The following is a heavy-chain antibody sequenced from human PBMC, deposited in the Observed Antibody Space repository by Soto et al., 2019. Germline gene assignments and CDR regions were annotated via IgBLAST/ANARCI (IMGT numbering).Heavy chain of an antibody. CDR3: ARAPNPYSSPCPCDWFDP. Sequence: ASVKVSCKASGYTFTSYAMHWVRQAPGQRLEWMGWINAGNGNTKYSQKFQGRVTITRDTSASTAYMELSSLRSEDTAVYYCARAPNPYSSPCPCDWFDPWGQGTLVTVSS. V-gene: IGHV1-3*01. CDR2: INAGNGNT. CDR1: GYTFTSYA. D-gene: IGHD6-6*01. J-gene: IGHJ5*02.